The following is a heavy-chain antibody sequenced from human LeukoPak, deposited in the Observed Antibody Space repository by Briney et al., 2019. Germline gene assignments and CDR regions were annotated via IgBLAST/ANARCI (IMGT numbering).Heavy chain of an antibody. V-gene: IGHV3-15*01. J-gene: IGHJ3*02. CDR2: IKSKTDGGTT. Sequence: GGSLRHSCAASGFTFSNAWMSWVRQAPGKGLEWVGRIKSKTDGGTTDYAAPVKGRFTISRDDSKNTLYLQMNSLKTEDTAVYYCTTGAPQGYCSSTSCYSDAFDIWGQGTMVTVSS. D-gene: IGHD2-2*01. CDR1: GFTFSNAW. CDR3: TTGAPQGYCSSTSCYSDAFDI.